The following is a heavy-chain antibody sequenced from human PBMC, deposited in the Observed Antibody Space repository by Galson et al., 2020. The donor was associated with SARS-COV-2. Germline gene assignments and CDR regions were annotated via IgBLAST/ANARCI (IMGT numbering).Heavy chain of an antibody. CDR1: GYTFTSYG. Sequence: GASVTVSCKASGYTFTSYGISWVRQAPGQGLEWMGWISAYNGNTNYAQKLQGRVTMTTDTSTSTAYMELRSLRSDDTAVYYCARLAHYFDSSGYYRPEYFQHWGQGTLVTVSS. CDR3: ARLAHYFDSSGYYRPEYFQH. J-gene: IGHJ1*01. CDR2: ISAYNGNT. D-gene: IGHD3-22*01. V-gene: IGHV1-18*01.